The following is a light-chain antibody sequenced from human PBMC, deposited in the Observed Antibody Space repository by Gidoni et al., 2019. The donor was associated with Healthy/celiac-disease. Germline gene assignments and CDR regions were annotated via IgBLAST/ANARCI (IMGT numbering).Light chain of an antibody. J-gene: IGKJ4*01. Sequence: DTQMTQSPSSLSASVGDRVTITCQASQDISNYLNWYQQKPGKAPKLLIYDASNLETGVPSRFSGSGSGTDFTFTISSLQPEDIATYYCQQYDNLPRTFGGGTKLEIK. CDR3: QQYDNLPRT. V-gene: IGKV1-33*01. CDR2: DAS. CDR1: QDISNY.